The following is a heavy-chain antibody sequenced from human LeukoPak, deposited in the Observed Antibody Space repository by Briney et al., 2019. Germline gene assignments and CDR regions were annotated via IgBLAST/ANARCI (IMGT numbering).Heavy chain of an antibody. CDR2: IYYSGST. D-gene: IGHD5-12*01. CDR1: GGSISSYY. J-gene: IGHJ4*02. V-gene: IGHV4-59*08. CDR3: ATLAGSGWLRYDYDY. Sequence: PSETLSLTCTVSGGSISSYYWSWFRQPPGKGLEWIGYIYYSGSTNYNPSLKSRVTISVDTSKNQFSLKLSSVTAADTAVYYCATLAGSGWLRYDYDYWGQGTLVTVSS.